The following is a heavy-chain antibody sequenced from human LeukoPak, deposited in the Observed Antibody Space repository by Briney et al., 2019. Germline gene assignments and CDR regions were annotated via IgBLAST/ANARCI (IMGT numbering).Heavy chain of an antibody. Sequence: SETLSLTCTVSGGSISSYYWSWIRQPPGKGLEWIGYIYYSGSTNYNPSLKSRVTISVDTSKNQFSPKLSSVTAADTAVYYCARLYCSSTSCRPSYFQHWGQGTLVTVSS. V-gene: IGHV4-59*08. D-gene: IGHD2-2*01. CDR3: ARLYCSSTSCRPSYFQH. CDR2: IYYSGST. CDR1: GGSISSYY. J-gene: IGHJ1*01.